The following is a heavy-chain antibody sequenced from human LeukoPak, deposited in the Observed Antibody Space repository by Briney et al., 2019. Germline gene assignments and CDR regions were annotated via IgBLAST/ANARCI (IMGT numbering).Heavy chain of an antibody. CDR3: ARHLGYGDYRGNDY. V-gene: IGHV4-38-2*02. Sequence: SETLSLTCTVSGYSISSGYYWGWIRQPPGKGLEWIGSIYHSGSTYYNPSLKSRVTISVDTSKNQFSLKLSSVTAADTAVYYCARHLGYGDYRGNDYWGQGTLVTVSS. J-gene: IGHJ4*02. CDR2: IYHSGST. CDR1: GYSISSGYY. D-gene: IGHD4-17*01.